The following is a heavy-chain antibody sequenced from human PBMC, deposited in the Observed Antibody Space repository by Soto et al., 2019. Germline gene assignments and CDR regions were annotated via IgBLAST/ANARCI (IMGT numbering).Heavy chain of an antibody. D-gene: IGHD3-3*01. Sequence: GGSLRLSCAASGFTFSSYAMSWVRQAPGKGLEWVSAISGSGGSTYYADYVKGRFTISRDNSKNTLYLQMNSLRAEDTAVYYCAKDDGRSGYYITWGDYWGQGTLVTVSS. V-gene: IGHV3-23*01. CDR1: GFTFSSYA. CDR2: ISGSGGST. CDR3: AKDDGRSGYYITWGDY. J-gene: IGHJ4*02.